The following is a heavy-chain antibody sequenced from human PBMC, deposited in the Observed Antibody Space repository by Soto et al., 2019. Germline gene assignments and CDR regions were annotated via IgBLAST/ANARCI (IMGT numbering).Heavy chain of an antibody. V-gene: IGHV4-59*01. CDR3: ARTIENYDNSGYDYFDS. J-gene: IGHJ4*02. D-gene: IGHD3-22*01. CDR1: GGCFSDYD. CDR2: MFHSGIT. Sequence: PSETLSLTYAVYGGCFSDYDLSWSRQQLGKGLEWIGYMFHSGITNYNPPLKSRVTISVDTSKNQFSLKLTSVTAADTAVYYCARTIENYDNSGYDYFDSCGLGTLVTVSS.